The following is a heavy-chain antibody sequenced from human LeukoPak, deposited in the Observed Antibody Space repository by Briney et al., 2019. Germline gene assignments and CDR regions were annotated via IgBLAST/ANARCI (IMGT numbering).Heavy chain of an antibody. V-gene: IGHV1-8*02. CDR3: AKVAVTEYNYFDP. D-gene: IGHD2-21*02. J-gene: IGHJ5*02. CDR2: MNPNSGNT. CDR1: GYTFTNYD. Sequence: GASVKVSCKASGYTFTNYDIDWVRQAAGQGLEWMGWMNPNSGNTMYAQKFQGRVTMTRDTSINTAYMGLSSLTSEDTAVYYCAKVAVTEYNYFDPWGQGTLVTVSS.